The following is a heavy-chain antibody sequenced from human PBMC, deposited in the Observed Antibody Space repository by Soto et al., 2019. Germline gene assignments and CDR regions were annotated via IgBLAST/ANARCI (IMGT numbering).Heavy chain of an antibody. Sequence: GASVKVSCKASGYTFTGSYMHWVRQAPGQGLEWMGWINPNSGGTNYAQKFQGRVTMTRDTSISTAYMELSRLRSDDTAVYYCARSLQLVVNYYYCMDVWCQGTTVTVFS. CDR2: INPNSGGT. CDR1: GYTFTGSY. D-gene: IGHD6-6*01. J-gene: IGHJ6*02. CDR3: ARSLQLVVNYYYCMDV. V-gene: IGHV1-2*02.